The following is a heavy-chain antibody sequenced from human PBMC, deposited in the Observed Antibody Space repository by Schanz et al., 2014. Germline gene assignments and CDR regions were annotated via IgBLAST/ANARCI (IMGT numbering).Heavy chain of an antibody. V-gene: IGHV4-4*02. CDR3: ARAARRTRVVPLYFDD. J-gene: IGHJ4*02. CDR2: IYHSGNT. CDR1: GASISSSNW. D-gene: IGHD2-2*01. Sequence: QVQLQESGPGLVKPSGTLSLTCAVSGASISSSNWWSWVRQPPGKGLEWIGEIYHSGNTNYNASLKSRVTISVAKSKNQFSLKLRSVSAADTAVYYCARAARRTRVVPLYFDDWGQGTLVTVSS.